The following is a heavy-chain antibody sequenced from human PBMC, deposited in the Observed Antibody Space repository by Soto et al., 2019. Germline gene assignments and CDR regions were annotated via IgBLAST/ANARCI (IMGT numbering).Heavy chain of an antibody. CDR1: GFTFSSYG. Sequence: QVQLVESGGGVVQPGRSLRLSCAASGFTFSSYGMHWVRQAPGKGLEWVAVIWYDGSSKYYADSVKGRFTISRDNSKNTRYLQMNSLRAEDTAVYYCARDSLRYSSGWLSYFDYWGQGTLVTVSS. D-gene: IGHD6-19*01. CDR3: ARDSLRYSSGWLSYFDY. V-gene: IGHV3-33*01. J-gene: IGHJ4*02. CDR2: IWYDGSSK.